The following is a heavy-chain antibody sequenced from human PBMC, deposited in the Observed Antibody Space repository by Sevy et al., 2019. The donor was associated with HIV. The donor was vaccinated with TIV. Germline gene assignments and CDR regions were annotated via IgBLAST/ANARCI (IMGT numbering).Heavy chain of an antibody. D-gene: IGHD6-19*01. CDR1: GFSISGYG. CDR3: AREDIPVAGIRYYFHS. Sequence: GGSLRLSCAASGFSISGYGMHWVRQAPGKGLEWVAVIWYDGTNKEYADSVKGRFTISRDNSKNTLYLQMNSLRAEDTAVYYCAREDIPVAGIRYYFHSWGQGTLVTVPS. CDR2: IWYDGTNK. V-gene: IGHV3-33*01. J-gene: IGHJ4*02.